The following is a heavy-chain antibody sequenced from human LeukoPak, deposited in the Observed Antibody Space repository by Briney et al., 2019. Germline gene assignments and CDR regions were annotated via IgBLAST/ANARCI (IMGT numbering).Heavy chain of an antibody. V-gene: IGHV3-7*01. CDR2: IKQDGSAK. CDR3: VRVPEYSSSSGDFDF. J-gene: IGHJ4*02. Sequence: GGSLRLSCAASGFTFSDYWMHWVRQAPGKGLEWVANIKQDGSAKYYVDSVKGRFTISRDNAKNSLYLQMNSLRIEDTAVYYCVRVPEYSSSSGDFDFWGQGTLVTVSS. CDR1: GFTFSDYW. D-gene: IGHD6-6*01.